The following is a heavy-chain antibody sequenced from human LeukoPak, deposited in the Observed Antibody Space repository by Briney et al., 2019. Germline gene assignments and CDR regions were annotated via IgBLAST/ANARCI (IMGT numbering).Heavy chain of an antibody. V-gene: IGHV3-7*03. D-gene: IGHD3-10*01. CDR1: GFTFSSYW. J-gene: IGHJ4*02. CDR3: AREVEEWFGEPSFDY. CDR2: IKQDGSEK. Sequence: GGSLRLSCAASGFTFSSYWMSWVRQAPGKGLEWVANIKQDGSEKHYVDSVKGRFTISRDNAKNSLYLQMNSLRAEDTAVYYCAREVEEWFGEPSFDYWGQGTLVTVSS.